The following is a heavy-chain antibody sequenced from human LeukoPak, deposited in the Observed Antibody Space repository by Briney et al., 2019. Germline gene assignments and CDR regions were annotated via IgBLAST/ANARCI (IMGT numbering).Heavy chain of an antibody. V-gene: IGHV4-39*01. CDR3: ARTPSAAAIIDY. D-gene: IGHD6-13*01. CDR2: IYYSGST. J-gene: IGHJ4*02. Sequence: SETLSLTCTVSGGSISSSSYYWGWIRQPPGKGPEWIGSIYYSGSTYYNPSLKSRVTISVDTSKNQFSLKLSSVTAADTAVYYCARTPSAAAIIDYWGQGTLVTVSS. CDR1: GGSISSSSYY.